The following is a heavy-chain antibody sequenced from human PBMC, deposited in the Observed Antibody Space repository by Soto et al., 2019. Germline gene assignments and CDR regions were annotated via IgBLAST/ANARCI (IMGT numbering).Heavy chain of an antibody. CDR1: GGTFSSYA. D-gene: IGHD5-18*01. J-gene: IGHJ3*02. Sequence: ASVKVSCKAPGGTFSSYAISWVRQAPGQGLEWMGGIIPIFGTANYAQKFQGRVTITADESTSTAYMELSSLRSEDTAVYYCAREGNSYDDAFDIWGQGTMVTVSS. CDR3: AREGNSYDDAFDI. CDR2: IIPIFGTA. V-gene: IGHV1-69*13.